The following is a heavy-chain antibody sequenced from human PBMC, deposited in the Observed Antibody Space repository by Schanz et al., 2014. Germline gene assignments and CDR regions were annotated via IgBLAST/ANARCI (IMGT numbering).Heavy chain of an antibody. V-gene: IGHV3-48*01. CDR3: ANNWNLDY. CDR1: GFGFSSYS. D-gene: IGHD1-20*01. J-gene: IGHJ4*02. Sequence: EVQLVESGGGLIQPGGSLRLSCAASGFGFSSYSMNWVRQAPGKGLEWVSYITYNGGTIYYAESVKGRFTISRDNSKNTLYLQMDSLRAEDTAVYYCANNWNLDYWGQGTLVTGSS. CDR2: ITYNGGTI.